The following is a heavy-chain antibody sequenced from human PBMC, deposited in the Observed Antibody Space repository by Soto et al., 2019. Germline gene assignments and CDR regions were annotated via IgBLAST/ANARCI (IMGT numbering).Heavy chain of an antibody. CDR2: INPNGGVT. CDR3: VRESGGATATLGYYYFYMDV. CDR1: GDSFNDYY. J-gene: IGHJ6*03. V-gene: IGHV1-2*04. Sequence: ASVKVSCKSSGDSFNDYYIHWVRQAPGQGFEWMGWINPNGGVTKYAQKFQGWVSMTRDTSIRTVYMQLSRLRSDDTAVYYCVRESGGATATLGYYYFYMDVWGTGTTVTVSS. D-gene: IGHD5-12*01.